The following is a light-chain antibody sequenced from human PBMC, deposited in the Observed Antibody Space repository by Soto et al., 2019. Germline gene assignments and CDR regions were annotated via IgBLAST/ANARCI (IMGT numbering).Light chain of an antibody. CDR2: EVT. CDR3: SSYAGSNNFV. CDR1: SSDVGGYSY. Sequence: QSALTQPPSASGSPGQSVTISCTGTSSDVGGYSYVSWYQQHPGKAPKLMIYEVTKRPSGVPDRFSASKSGNTASLTVSGLQAEDEADYYSSSYAGSNNFVFGTGTKVTVL. V-gene: IGLV2-8*01. J-gene: IGLJ1*01.